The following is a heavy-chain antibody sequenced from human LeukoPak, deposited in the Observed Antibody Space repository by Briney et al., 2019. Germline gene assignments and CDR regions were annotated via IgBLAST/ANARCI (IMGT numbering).Heavy chain of an antibody. CDR1: GFTVSSNY. CDR2: IYSGGST. V-gene: IGHV3-66*02. J-gene: IGHJ4*02. D-gene: IGHD3-22*01. CDR3: ARDLCSYNSSGYYFY. Sequence: PGGSLRLSCAASGFTVSSNYMSWVRQAPGKGLEWVSVIYSGGSTYYADSVKGRFTISRDNSKNTLYPQMNSLRAEDTAVYYCARDLCSYNSSGYYFYWGQGTLVTVSS.